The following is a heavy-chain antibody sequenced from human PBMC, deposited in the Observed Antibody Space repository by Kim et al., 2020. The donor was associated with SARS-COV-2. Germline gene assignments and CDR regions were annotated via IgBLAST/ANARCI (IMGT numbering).Heavy chain of an antibody. D-gene: IGHD5-12*01. Sequence: SETLSLTCAVYGGSFSGYYWSWIRQPPGKGLEWIGEINHSGSTNYNPSLKSRVTISVDTSKNQFSLKLSSVPAADTAVYYCARVADWRYSGYDSRRVVGMDVWGQGTTVTVSS. CDR1: GGSFSGYY. V-gene: IGHV4-34*01. CDR3: ARVADWRYSGYDSRRVVGMDV. J-gene: IGHJ6*02. CDR2: INHSGST.